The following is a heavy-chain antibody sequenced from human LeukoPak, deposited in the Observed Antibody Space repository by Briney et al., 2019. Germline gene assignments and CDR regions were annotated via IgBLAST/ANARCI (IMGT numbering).Heavy chain of an antibody. J-gene: IGHJ6*03. Sequence: ASVKVSCKASGYSFSGHYIHWVRQAPGQGLEWMGQINPNSAASHYAQKFQDRVTMTSDTSINMAYMELRSLRSDDTAVYYCATHSPEWRYSGYYNYYYIDVWGKGTTVTVSS. D-gene: IGHD5-12*01. CDR1: GYSFSGHY. CDR3: ATHSPEWRYSGYYNYYYIDV. CDR2: INPNSAAS. V-gene: IGHV1-2*06.